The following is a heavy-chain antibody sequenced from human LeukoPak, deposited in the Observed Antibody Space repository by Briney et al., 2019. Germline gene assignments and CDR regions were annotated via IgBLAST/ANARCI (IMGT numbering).Heavy chain of an antibody. CDR1: GFTFSSYA. J-gene: IGHJ4*02. D-gene: IGHD3-22*01. CDR3: AKIQGSSGYYPDY. Sequence: GGSLRLSCAASGFTFSSYAMHWVRQAPGKGLEWVAVISNDGAIRYSADSVKGRFTISRDNSKNTLYLQMNSLRPEDTAVYYCAKIQGSSGYYPDYWGQGTLVTVSS. CDR2: ISNDGAIR. V-gene: IGHV3-30-3*02.